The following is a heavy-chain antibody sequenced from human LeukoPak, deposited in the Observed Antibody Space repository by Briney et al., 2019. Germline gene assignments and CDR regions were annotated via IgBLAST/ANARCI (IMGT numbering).Heavy chain of an antibody. D-gene: IGHD6-19*01. CDR1: GFSFRDYS. J-gene: IGHJ4*02. V-gene: IGHV3-49*03. CDR2: IRSKAYGGTT. CDR3: TRDSSGWYSDY. Sequence: GGSLRLSCTASGFSFRDYSMSWFRQAPGKGLEWVGFIRSKAYGGTTEYAASVKGRFTISRDDSKSIAYLQMNSLKTEDTAVYYCTRDSSGWYSDYWGQGTLVTVSS.